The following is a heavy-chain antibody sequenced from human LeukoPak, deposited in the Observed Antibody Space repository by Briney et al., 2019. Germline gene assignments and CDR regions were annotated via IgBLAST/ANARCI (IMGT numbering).Heavy chain of an antibody. V-gene: IGHV3-74*01. D-gene: IGHD6-13*01. J-gene: IGHJ4*02. CDR1: GFTFSSYW. CDR3: AKGGSSSWTQFDY. CDR2: INSDGSST. Sequence: GGSLRLSCAASGFTFSSYWMHWVRQAPGKGLVWVSRINSDGSSTSYADSVKGRFTISRDNAKNTLYLQMNSLRAEDTAVYYCAKGGSSSWTQFDYWGQGTLVTVSS.